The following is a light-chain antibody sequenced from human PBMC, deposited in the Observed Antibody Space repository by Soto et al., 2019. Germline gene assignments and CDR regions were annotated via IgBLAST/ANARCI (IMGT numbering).Light chain of an antibody. CDR2: EVS. CDR1: SSDVGAYNY. V-gene: IGLV2-14*01. J-gene: IGLJ3*02. CDR3: SSSTSNSTLV. Sequence: QSALTQPASVSGSPGQSITISCTGTSSDVGAYNYVSWYQQHPDKAPKLMIFEVSDRPSGVSNRFSGSNSGNTASLTISGLQAEDEAHYFCSSSTSNSTLVFGGGTKLTV.